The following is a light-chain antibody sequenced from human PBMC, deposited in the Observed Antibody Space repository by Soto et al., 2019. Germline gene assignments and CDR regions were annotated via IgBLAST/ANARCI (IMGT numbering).Light chain of an antibody. Sequence: DIQMTQSPSTLSASVGDRVTITCRASQSISSWLAWYQQKPGKAPNLLIYDASSLESGVPSRFSGSGSGTEFTLTISSLQPDDSATYYCQQYNSYSATFGQGTKVDIK. V-gene: IGKV1-5*01. CDR1: QSISSW. CDR3: QQYNSYSAT. J-gene: IGKJ1*01. CDR2: DAS.